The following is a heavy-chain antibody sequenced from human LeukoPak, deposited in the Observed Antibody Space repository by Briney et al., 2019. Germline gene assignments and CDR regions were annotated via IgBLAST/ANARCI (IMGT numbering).Heavy chain of an antibody. CDR1: GGSINSCY. V-gene: IGHV4-4*07. J-gene: IGHJ1*01. Sequence: SETLSLTCTVSGGSINSCYWSWIRQPAGKGLEWIGRIYTSGSTNYNPSLKSRVTISVDTSKNQFSLKLSSVTAADTAVYYCARGTQKYCSGGSCYSEYFQHWGQGTLVTVSS. CDR3: ARGTQKYCSGGSCYSEYFQH. CDR2: IYTSGST. D-gene: IGHD2-15*01.